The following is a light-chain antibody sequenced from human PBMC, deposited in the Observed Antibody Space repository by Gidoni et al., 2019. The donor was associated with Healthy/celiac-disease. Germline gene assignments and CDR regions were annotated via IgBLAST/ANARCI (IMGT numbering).Light chain of an antibody. CDR1: QSVSSY. J-gene: IGKJ4*01. CDR3: KQRSNWPRT. Sequence: EIVLTHSPATLSLSPGERATLSCRASQSVSSYLACYQQKPGQAPRLLIYDASNRATGIPARYSGSGSGTDFTLTTSSLEPEDFAVYYCKQRSNWPRTFGGGTKVEIK. CDR2: DAS. V-gene: IGKV3-11*01.